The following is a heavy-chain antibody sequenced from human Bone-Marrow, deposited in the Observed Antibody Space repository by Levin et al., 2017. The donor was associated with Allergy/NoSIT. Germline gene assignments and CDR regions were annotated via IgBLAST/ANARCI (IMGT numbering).Heavy chain of an antibody. V-gene: IGHV3-7*01. J-gene: IGHJ4*02. CDR3: VRGATIAAGVFEY. D-gene: IGHD6-13*01. Sequence: GGSLRLSCAASGFTFSSYWMNWVRQAPGKGLEWVANIKEDGSEKKYVDSMKGRFTISRDNAKNSLYLQMNSLSAEDTAVYYCVRGATIAAGVFEYWGQGTLVTVSS. CDR1: GFTFSSYW. CDR2: IKEDGSEK.